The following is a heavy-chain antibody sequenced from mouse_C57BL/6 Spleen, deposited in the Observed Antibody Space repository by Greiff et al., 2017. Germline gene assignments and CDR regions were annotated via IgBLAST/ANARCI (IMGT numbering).Heavy chain of an antibody. J-gene: IGHJ3*01. D-gene: IGHD2-2*01. CDR3: ARLDYGSWFAY. Sequence: VQLQQPGAELVRPGSSVKLSCKASGYTFTSYWMHWVKQRPIQGLEWIGNIDPSDSETHYNQKFKDKATLTVDKSSSTAYMQLSSLTSGDSAVFYCARLDYGSWFAYWGQGTLVTVSA. CDR1: GYTFTSYW. V-gene: IGHV1-52*01. CDR2: IDPSDSET.